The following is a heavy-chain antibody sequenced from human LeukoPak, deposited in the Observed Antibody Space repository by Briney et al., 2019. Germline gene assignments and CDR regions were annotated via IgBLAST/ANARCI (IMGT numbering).Heavy chain of an antibody. D-gene: IGHD5-24*01. Sequence: SGTLSLTCTVSGGSISSGGYYWSWIRQHPGKGLEWIGYIYYSGSTYYNPSLKSRVTISVDTSKNQFSLKLSSVTAAGTAVYYCARSRDGFCDYWGQGTLVTVSS. CDR1: GGSISSGGYY. J-gene: IGHJ4*02. CDR3: ARSRDGFCDY. CDR2: IYYSGST. V-gene: IGHV4-31*03.